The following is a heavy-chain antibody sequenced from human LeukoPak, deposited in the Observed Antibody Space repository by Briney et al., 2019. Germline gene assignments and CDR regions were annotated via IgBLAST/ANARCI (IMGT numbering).Heavy chain of an antibody. Sequence: ASVKVSCKASGYTFTSYAMNWVRQAPGQGLEWMGWINTNTGNPTYAQGFTGRFVFSLDTSVSTAYLQISSLKAEDTAVYYYATPRGRDCSSTSCYRAYYYYGMDVWGQGTTVTVSS. CDR2: INTNTGNP. J-gene: IGHJ6*02. CDR3: ATPRGRDCSSTSCYRAYYYYGMDV. V-gene: IGHV7-4-1*02. D-gene: IGHD2-2*01. CDR1: GYTFTSYA.